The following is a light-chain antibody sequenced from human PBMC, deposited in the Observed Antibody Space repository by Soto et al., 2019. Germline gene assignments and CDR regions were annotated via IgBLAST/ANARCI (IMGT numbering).Light chain of an antibody. CDR2: GNK. Sequence: QSVLKQPPSVSVAPGQRVTVSCAGSSSNIGAGYDVHWYQQRPGTATKLLIYGNKNRPSGVPDRFSGSKSGTSASLAITGLQAEDEADYYCQSYDSSLSVSYVFGTGTKVTVL. J-gene: IGLJ1*01. CDR1: SSNIGAGYD. CDR3: QSYDSSLSVSYV. V-gene: IGLV1-40*01.